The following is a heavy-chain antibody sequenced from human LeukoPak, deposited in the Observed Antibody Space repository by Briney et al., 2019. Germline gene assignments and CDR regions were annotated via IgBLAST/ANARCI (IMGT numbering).Heavy chain of an antibody. J-gene: IGHJ4*02. Sequence: PGGSLRLSCAASGFTFSSYAMHWVRQAPGKGLEWVAVISYDGSNKYYADSVKGRFTISRDNSKNTLYLQMNSLRAEDTAVYYCARGTYYYDSSGYSGGYWGQGTLVTVSS. CDR1: GFTFSSYA. V-gene: IGHV3-30-3*01. CDR3: ARGTYYYDSSGYSGGY. CDR2: ISYDGSNK. D-gene: IGHD3-22*01.